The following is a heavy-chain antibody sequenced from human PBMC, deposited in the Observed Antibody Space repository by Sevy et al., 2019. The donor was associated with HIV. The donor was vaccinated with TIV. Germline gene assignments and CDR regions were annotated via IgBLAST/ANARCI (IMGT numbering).Heavy chain of an antibody. V-gene: IGHV1-2*02. CDR2: INPNGGGT. CDR3: ARGVYGSGTYLNDY. Sequence: ASVKVSCKASGYYFTGYYVHWVRQAPGQGLEWMGWINPNGGGTNIGQKFHGRVTISRDTSITTAYMELIRLRSNDPGVYYCARGVYGSGTYLNDYWGQGTLVTVSS. CDR1: GYYFTGYY. J-gene: IGHJ4*02. D-gene: IGHD3-10*01.